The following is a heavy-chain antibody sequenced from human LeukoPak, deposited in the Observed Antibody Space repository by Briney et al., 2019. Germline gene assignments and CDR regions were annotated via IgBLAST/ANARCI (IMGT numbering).Heavy chain of an antibody. D-gene: IGHD3-10*01. CDR3: AKVTYGSGTYGAFDY. CDR1: GFTFSSHG. J-gene: IGHJ4*02. CDR2: ISGSGDNT. Sequence: GGTLRLSCAASGFTFSSHGMSWVRQAPGKGLEWVSTISGSGDNTYYADSVKGRFTISRDDSKNTLYLQMNSLRAEDTAVYYCAKVTYGSGTYGAFDYWGQGTLVTVSS. V-gene: IGHV3-23*01.